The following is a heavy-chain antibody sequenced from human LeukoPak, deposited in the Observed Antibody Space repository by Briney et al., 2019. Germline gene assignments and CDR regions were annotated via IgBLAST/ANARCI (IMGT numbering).Heavy chain of an antibody. V-gene: IGHV1-2*02. Sequence: ASVKVSCKASGYTFTAYYMHWVRQAPGQGLEWMGWINPNTGDTNSAERFQGRVTMTRDSSISTAYLELSRLTSDDTAVYYCARDMWQQFDWFDPWGQGALVTVSS. D-gene: IGHD6-13*01. J-gene: IGHJ5*02. CDR2: INPNTGDT. CDR1: GYTFTAYY. CDR3: ARDMWQQFDWFDP.